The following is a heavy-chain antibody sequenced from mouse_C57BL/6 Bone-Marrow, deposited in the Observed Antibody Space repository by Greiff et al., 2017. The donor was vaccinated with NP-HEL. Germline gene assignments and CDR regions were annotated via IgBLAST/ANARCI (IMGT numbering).Heavy chain of an antibody. V-gene: IGHV1-7*01. CDR2: INPSSGYT. CDR1: GYTFTSYW. Sequence: VQLQQSGAELAKPGASVKLSCKASGYTFTSYWLHWVKQRPGQGLEWIGYINPSSGYTKYNQKFKDKATLTADKSSSTAYLQLSSLTYEDSAVYYCARSGTVVATFFDYWGQGTTLTVSS. J-gene: IGHJ2*01. CDR3: ARSGTVVATFFDY. D-gene: IGHD1-1*01.